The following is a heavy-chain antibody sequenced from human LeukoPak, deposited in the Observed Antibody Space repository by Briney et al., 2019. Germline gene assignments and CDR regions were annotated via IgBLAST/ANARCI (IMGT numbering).Heavy chain of an antibody. D-gene: IGHD1-1*01. CDR3: ARGVSNFELEGPLGFDP. CDR1: GGSISSGDYY. J-gene: IGHJ5*02. V-gene: IGHV4-30-4*01. Sequence: SETLSLTCTVSGGSISSGDYYWSWIRQPPGKGLEWIGYIYYSGSTYYNPSLKSRVTISVDTSKNQFSLKLSSVTAADTAVYYCARGVSNFELEGPLGFDPWGQGTLVTVSS. CDR2: IYYSGST.